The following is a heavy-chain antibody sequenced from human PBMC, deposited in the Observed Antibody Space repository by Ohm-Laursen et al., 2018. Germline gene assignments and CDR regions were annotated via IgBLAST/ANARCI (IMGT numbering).Heavy chain of an antibody. J-gene: IGHJ4*02. D-gene: IGHD5-18*01. V-gene: IGHV3-11*04. CDR2: ISSSGSTI. CDR1: GFTFSDYY. CDR3: ARGGKFDTAMGL. Sequence: SLRLSCSASGFTFSDYYMSWIRQAPGKGLEWVSYISSSGSTIYYADSVKGRFTISRDNSKNTLYLQMNSLRAEDTAVYYCARGGKFDTAMGLWGQGTLVTVSS.